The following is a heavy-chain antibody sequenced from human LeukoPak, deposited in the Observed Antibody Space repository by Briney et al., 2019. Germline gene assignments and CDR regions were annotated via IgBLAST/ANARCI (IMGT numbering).Heavy chain of an antibody. CDR2: IYSGGST. CDR3: ARVSLYDSSGYYLYYFDY. Sequence: PGGSLRLSCAASGFTVSSNYMSWVRQAPGKGLEWVSVIYSGGSTYHADSVKGRFTISRDKSKNTLYLRMNSLRAEDTAVYYCARVSLYDSSGYYLYYFDYWGQGTLVTVSS. J-gene: IGHJ4*02. CDR1: GFTVSSNY. D-gene: IGHD3-22*01. V-gene: IGHV3-53*01.